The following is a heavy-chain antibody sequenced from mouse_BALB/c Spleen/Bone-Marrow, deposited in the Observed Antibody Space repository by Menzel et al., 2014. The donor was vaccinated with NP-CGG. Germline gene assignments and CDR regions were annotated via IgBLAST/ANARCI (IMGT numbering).Heavy chain of an antibody. D-gene: IGHD4-1*01. CDR3: KRSLGRFAY. CDR1: GYTFTDHA. Sequence: QVQLQQSDAELVKPGASVKISCKASGYTFTDHAIHWVKQKPEQGLEWIGYISPGDGVIKYNERFKGKVILTADKSSSTAYMQLNSLTSEDSAVYFCKRSLGRFAYWGQGTLVTVSA. J-gene: IGHJ3*01. V-gene: IGHV1S53*02. CDR2: ISPGDGVI.